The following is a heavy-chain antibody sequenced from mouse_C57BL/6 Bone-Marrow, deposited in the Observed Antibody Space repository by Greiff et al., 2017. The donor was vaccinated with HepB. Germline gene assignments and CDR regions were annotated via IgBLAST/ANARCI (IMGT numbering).Heavy chain of an antibody. CDR3: ARDPYYYAMDY. J-gene: IGHJ4*01. CDR2: ISDGGSYT. V-gene: IGHV5-4*01. Sequence: EVMLVESGGGLVKPGGSLKLSCAASGFTFSSYAMSWVRQTPEKRLEWVATISDGGSYTYYPDNLKGRFTISRDNAKNNLYLQMSHLKSEDTAMYYCARDPYYYAMDYWGQGTSVTVSS. CDR1: GFTFSSYA.